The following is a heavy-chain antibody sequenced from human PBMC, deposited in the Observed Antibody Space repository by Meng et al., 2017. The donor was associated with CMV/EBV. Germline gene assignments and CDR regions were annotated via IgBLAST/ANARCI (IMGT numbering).Heavy chain of an antibody. J-gene: IGHJ4*02. D-gene: IGHD6-13*01. Sequence: QVTLVQSAAEVKKPGSSVKVSCKTSGGTFSTFAISWVRQAPGEGLEWMGGIIPVFETANYAERFQDRVTITADDSTTTAYMELSSLRADDTALYFCARGGDSWYGDYWGQGTLVTVSS. CDR3: ARGGDSWYGDY. CDR2: IIPVFETA. CDR1: GGTFSTFA. V-gene: IGHV1-69*12.